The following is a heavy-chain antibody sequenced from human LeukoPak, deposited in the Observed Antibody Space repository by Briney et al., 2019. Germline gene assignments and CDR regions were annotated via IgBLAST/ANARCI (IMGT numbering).Heavy chain of an antibody. D-gene: IGHD3-9*01. CDR1: GFTFDNYA. CDR2: IGAGGENT. CDR3: AKGATPRLRFFDWFAAPDY. Sequence: GGSLRLSCAASGFTFDNYAMSWVRQAPGKGLEWVSTIGAGGENTYYADSVKGRFTISRDNSKNTLYLQMNSLSAEDTAVHYCAKGATPRLRFFDWFAAPDYWGQGTLVTVSS. J-gene: IGHJ4*02. V-gene: IGHV3-23*01.